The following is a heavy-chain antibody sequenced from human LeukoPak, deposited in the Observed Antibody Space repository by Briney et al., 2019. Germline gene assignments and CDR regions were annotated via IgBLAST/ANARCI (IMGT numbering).Heavy chain of an antibody. CDR2: ICGSGDTT. D-gene: IGHD2-15*01. CDR3: AKCRSGRYYSSGDY. CDR1: GFTFSAYA. Sequence: GGSLRLSCAVSGFTFSAYAMAWVRQAPGKGLEWVSSICGSGDTTYYADSVKGRFTISRDTSKNTLYLQMTSLTAEDAAVYYCAKCRSGRYYSSGDYRGQGTLVSVSS. V-gene: IGHV3-23*01. J-gene: IGHJ4*02.